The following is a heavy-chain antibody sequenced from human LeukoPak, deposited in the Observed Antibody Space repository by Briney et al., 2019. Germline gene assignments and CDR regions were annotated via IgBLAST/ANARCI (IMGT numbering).Heavy chain of an antibody. V-gene: IGHV4-39*07. J-gene: IGHJ4*02. Sequence: PSETLSLTCTVSGGSISSSSYYWGWIRQPPGKGLEWIGSIYYSGSTYYNPSLKSRVTISVDTSKNQFSLKLSSVTAADTAVYYCARGLRDGDFDYWGQGTLVTVSS. CDR3: ARGLRDGDFDY. D-gene: IGHD5-24*01. CDR1: GGSISSSSYY. CDR2: IYYSGST.